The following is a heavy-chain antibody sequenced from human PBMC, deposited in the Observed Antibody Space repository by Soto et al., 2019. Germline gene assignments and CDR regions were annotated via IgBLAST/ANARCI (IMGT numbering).Heavy chain of an antibody. CDR1: GGSLTNYY. Sequence: QVQLQESGPGLVKPSETLSLTCTVSGGSLTNYYWSWIRQPPGKGLECIGYVYYSGSTSYNPSLQXRXTXXVDTSKNQFSLKVSSVTAADTAVYYCARGRGSLYYWGQGILVTVSS. CDR2: VYYSGST. CDR3: ARGRGSLYY. V-gene: IGHV4-59*01. J-gene: IGHJ4*02.